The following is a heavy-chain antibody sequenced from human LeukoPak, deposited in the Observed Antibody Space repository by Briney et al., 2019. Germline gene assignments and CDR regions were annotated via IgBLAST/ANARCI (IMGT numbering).Heavy chain of an antibody. CDR2: ISGSGGST. D-gene: IGHD6-13*01. CDR3: AKGKSPSSWSPGGDY. J-gene: IGHJ4*02. Sequence: GSLRLSCAASGFTFSSYAMSWVRQAPGKGLEWVSAISGSGGSTYYADSVKGRFTISRDNSKNTLYLQMNSLRAEDTAVYYCAKGKSPSSWSPGGDYWGQGTLVTVSS. V-gene: IGHV3-23*01. CDR1: GFTFSSYA.